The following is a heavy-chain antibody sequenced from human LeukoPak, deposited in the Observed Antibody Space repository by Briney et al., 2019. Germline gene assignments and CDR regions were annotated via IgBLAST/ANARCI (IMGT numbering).Heavy chain of an antibody. CDR1: GGSISSYY. D-gene: IGHD6-13*01. V-gene: IGHV4-59*01. Sequence: SETLSLTCTVSGGSISSYYWSWIRPPPGKGLEWLGYMHYSGTTNYNPALKSRVTISVDTSKNQFSLKLSSVTAADTAVYYCAATDIAAAGTWLDPWGQGTLVTVSS. J-gene: IGHJ5*02. CDR3: AATDIAAAGTWLDP. CDR2: MHYSGTT.